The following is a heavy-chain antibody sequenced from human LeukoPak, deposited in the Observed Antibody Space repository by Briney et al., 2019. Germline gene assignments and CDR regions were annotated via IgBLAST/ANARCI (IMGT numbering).Heavy chain of an antibody. CDR2: ISSSGSTI. CDR1: GFTFSDYY. CDR3: ARGTTGDYYYYMDV. Sequence: GGSLRLSCAASGFTFSDYYMSWIRQAPGKGLEWVSYISSSGSTIYYADSVKGRFTTSRDNAKNSLYLQMNSLRAEDTAVYYCARGTTGDYYYYMDVWGKGTTVTVSS. V-gene: IGHV3-11*01. D-gene: IGHD1-7*01. J-gene: IGHJ6*03.